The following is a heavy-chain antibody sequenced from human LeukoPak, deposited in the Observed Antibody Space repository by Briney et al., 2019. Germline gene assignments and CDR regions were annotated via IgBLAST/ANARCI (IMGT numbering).Heavy chain of an antibody. CDR3: ARQTTVTEGAVDAFDI. V-gene: IGHV1-2*02. D-gene: IGHD4-17*01. CDR2: INPKSGDT. Sequence: ASVKVSCKASGYSFTGHYMHWVRQAPGQGLEWMGWINPKSGDTNYAQKFQGRVTMTRDTSISTAYMDMSSLRSDDTAVYYCARQTTVTEGAVDAFDIWGQGTMVTVSS. J-gene: IGHJ3*02. CDR1: GYSFTGHY.